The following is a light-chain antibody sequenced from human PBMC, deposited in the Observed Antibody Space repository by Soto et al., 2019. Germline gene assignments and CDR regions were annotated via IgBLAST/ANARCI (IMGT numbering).Light chain of an antibody. V-gene: IGKV1-8*01. CDR2: AAS. Sequence: AIRMTQSPSSFSASTGDRVTITCRASQGISSYSAWYQQKPGKAPKLLIYAASTLQSGLPSRFSGSGSGTDFTLTISCLQSEDFATYYCQQYYSYPFTFGPGTKVDI. CDR1: QGISSY. J-gene: IGKJ3*01. CDR3: QQYYSYPFT.